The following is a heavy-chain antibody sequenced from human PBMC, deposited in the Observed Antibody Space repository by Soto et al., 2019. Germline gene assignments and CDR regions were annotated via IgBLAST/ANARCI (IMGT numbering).Heavy chain of an antibody. D-gene: IGHD3-22*01. CDR2: IYYSGST. CDR1: GGSISSSSYY. J-gene: IGHJ4*02. CDR3: AVSVWHYYDSSGKDYFDY. V-gene: IGHV4-39*01. Sequence: PSETLSLTCTVSGGSISSSSYYWGWIRQPPGKGLEWIGSIYYSGSTYYNPSLKSRVTISVDTSKNQFSLKLSSVTAADTAVYYCAVSVWHYYDSSGKDYFDYWGQGTLVTVSS.